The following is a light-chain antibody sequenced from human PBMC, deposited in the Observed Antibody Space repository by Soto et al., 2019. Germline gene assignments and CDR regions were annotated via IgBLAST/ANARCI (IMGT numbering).Light chain of an antibody. CDR1: QSVSSN. V-gene: IGKV3-15*01. Sequence: EIVMTQSPATLAVSPGERATLSCRASQSVSSNLAWYQQKPGQAPRLLIYGASTRATDIPARFSGSGSGTEFTLTISSLQSEDFAVYYCKQYNNWPPVTFGQGTKVDIK. CDR2: GAS. J-gene: IGKJ1*01. CDR3: KQYNNWPPVT.